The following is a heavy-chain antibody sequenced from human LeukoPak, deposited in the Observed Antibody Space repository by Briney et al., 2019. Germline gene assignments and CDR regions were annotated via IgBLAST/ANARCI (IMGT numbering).Heavy chain of an antibody. V-gene: IGHV4-31*03. CDR1: GDSISSGNNY. CDR3: ASVRGRSGMDV. Sequence: SETLSLTSTVSGDSISSGNNYWSWIRQHPGKGLEWIGYIYHSGSTYYNPSLKSRVTISLDTSKEQFSLKLTSITAADTAVYYCASVRGRSGMDVWGPGTTVTVSS. CDR2: IYHSGST. J-gene: IGHJ6*02.